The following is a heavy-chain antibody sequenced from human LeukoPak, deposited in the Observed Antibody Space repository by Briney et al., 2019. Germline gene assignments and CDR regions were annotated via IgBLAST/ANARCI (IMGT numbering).Heavy chain of an antibody. CDR1: GGTFSSYA. Sequence: SVKVSCKASGGTFSSYAISWVRQAPGQGLEWMGGFIPICGTANYAQKFQGRVTITTDESTSTDYMELSSLRSEDTAVYYCARVHDYGDYDYWGQGTLVTVSS. CDR3: ARVHDYGDYDY. CDR2: FIPICGTA. V-gene: IGHV1-69*05. D-gene: IGHD4-17*01. J-gene: IGHJ4*02.